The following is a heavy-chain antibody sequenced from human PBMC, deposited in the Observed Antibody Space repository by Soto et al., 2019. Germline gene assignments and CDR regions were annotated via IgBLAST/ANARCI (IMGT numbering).Heavy chain of an antibody. CDR3: ARFLEWFPPRYYYYYGMDV. D-gene: IGHD3-3*01. CDR2: IWYDGSNK. CDR1: GFTFSSYG. J-gene: IGHJ6*02. Sequence: QVQLVESGGGVVQPGRSLRLSCAASGFTFSSYGMHWVRQAPGKGLEWVAVIWYDGSNKYYADSVKGRFTISRDNSKNTLYLQMNSLRAEDTAVYYCARFLEWFPPRYYYYYGMDVWGQGTTVTVSS. V-gene: IGHV3-33*01.